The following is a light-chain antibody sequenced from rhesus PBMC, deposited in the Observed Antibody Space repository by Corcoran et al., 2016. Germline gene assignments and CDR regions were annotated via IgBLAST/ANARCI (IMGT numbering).Light chain of an antibody. V-gene: IGKV4-1*01. CDR3: QQYYSTPLT. J-gene: IGKJ1*01. Sequence: DIVMTQSPDSLAVSLGERVTINCKSSQSLLSSSTNKNYLAWYQQRLGQAPKLLISWATSRASGVPNRFSGSGSGTDFTLTISGLQAEDGAVYYCQQYYSTPLTFGQGNKVEIK. CDR1: QSLLSSSTNKNY. CDR2: WAT.